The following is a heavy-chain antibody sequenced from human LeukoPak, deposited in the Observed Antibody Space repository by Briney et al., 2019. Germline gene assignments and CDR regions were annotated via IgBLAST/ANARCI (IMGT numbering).Heavy chain of an antibody. CDR3: ARASGHNWFDS. CDR1: GYSISSGYY. J-gene: IGHJ5*01. Sequence: SETLSLTCTVSGYSISSGYYWGWIRQPPGKALGWIGNIYHRGSTSYNPALKSRDTISVDTSKNQFSLNLNSVTAADTAVYYCARASGHNWFDSWGQGILVTVSS. CDR2: IYHRGST. V-gene: IGHV4-38-2*02.